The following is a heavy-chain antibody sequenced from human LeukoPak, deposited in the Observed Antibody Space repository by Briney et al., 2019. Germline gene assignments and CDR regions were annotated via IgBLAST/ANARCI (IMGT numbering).Heavy chain of an antibody. CDR1: GGSFSGYY. V-gene: IGHV4-34*01. CDR3: ARRLSEDYYDSGGYNTLDY. J-gene: IGHJ4*02. Sequence: SETLSLTCAVYGGSFSGYYWSWIRQPPGKGLEWIGEINHSGSTNYNPSLKSRVTISVDTSKNQFSLKLSSVTAADTAVYYCARRLSEDYYDSGGYNTLDYWGQGTLVTVSS. D-gene: IGHD3-22*01. CDR2: INHSGST.